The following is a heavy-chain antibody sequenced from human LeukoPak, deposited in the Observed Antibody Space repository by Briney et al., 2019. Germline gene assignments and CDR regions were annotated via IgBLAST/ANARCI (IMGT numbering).Heavy chain of an antibody. CDR3: ARVTSRIAVAPGL. Sequence: ASVTVSCEASGYTFTGYYMHWVRQAPGQGLEWMGWINPNSGGTNYAQKFQGRVTMTRDTSISTAYMELSRLRSDDTAVYYCARVTSRIAVAPGLWGQGTLVTVSS. J-gene: IGHJ4*02. V-gene: IGHV1-2*02. CDR1: GYTFTGYY. CDR2: INPNSGGT. D-gene: IGHD6-19*01.